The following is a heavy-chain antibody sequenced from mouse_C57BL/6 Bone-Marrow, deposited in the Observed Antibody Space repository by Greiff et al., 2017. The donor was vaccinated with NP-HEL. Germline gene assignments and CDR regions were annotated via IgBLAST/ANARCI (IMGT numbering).Heavy chain of an antibody. CDR1: GFTFSSYG. Sequence: DVMLVESGGDLVKPGGSLKLSCAASGFTFSSYGMSWVRQTPDKRLEWVATISRGGSYTYYPDSVKGRFTISRDNAKNTLYLQMSSLKSEDTAMYYCASLYDGYGYAMDYGGQGTSVTVSS. D-gene: IGHD2-3*01. CDR2: ISRGGSYT. J-gene: IGHJ4*01. CDR3: ASLYDGYGYAMDY. V-gene: IGHV5-6*02.